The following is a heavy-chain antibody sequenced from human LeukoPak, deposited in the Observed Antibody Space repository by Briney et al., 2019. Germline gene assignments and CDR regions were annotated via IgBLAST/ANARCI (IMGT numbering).Heavy chain of an antibody. CDR2: ISYDGSNK. V-gene: IGHV3-30-3*01. J-gene: IGHJ3*02. D-gene: IGHD1-26*01. CDR1: GFTFSSYA. CDR3: AKDQGWELLRAGAFDI. Sequence: GGSLRLSCAASGFTFSSYAMHWVRRAPGKGLEWVAVISYDGSNKYYADSVKGRFTISRDNSKKTLYLQMNSLRAEGTAVYYCAKDQGWELLRAGAFDIWGQGTMVTVSS.